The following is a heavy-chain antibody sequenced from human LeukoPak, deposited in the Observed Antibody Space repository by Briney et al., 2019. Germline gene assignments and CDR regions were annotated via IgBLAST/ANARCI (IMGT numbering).Heavy chain of an antibody. CDR3: ARDHLGSSSGVVEDYMDV. D-gene: IGHD6-13*01. J-gene: IGHJ6*03. Sequence: GASVKDSCKASGYTLTSYYMHWVRHAPGQGLEWMGIINPSGGSTSYAQKFQGRVTMTRDTSTSTVYMELSSLRSEDTAVYYCARDHLGSSSGVVEDYMDVWGKGTTVTVSS. V-gene: IGHV1-46*01. CDR2: INPSGGST. CDR1: GYTLTSYY.